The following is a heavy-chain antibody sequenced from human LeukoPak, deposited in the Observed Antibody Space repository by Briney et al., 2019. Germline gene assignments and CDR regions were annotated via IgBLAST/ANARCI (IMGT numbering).Heavy chain of an antibody. D-gene: IGHD5-18*01. CDR1: GYSFTSYW. J-gene: IGHJ4*02. CDR3: ARRGRYSYGSYFDY. Sequence: GESLKTSCKGSGYSFTSYWIDWVRQVPGHGLEWMGMIYPGDSDTAYSPSFQGQVTVSADKSITTAYLQWSSLKASDTAMYYCARRGRYSYGSYFDYWGQGTLVTVSS. V-gene: IGHV5-51*01. CDR2: IYPGDSDT.